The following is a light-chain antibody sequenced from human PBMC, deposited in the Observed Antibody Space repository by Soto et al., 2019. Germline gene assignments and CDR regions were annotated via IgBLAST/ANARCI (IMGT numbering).Light chain of an antibody. CDR2: DAS. Sequence: DIQMTQSPATLSASVGDRVSITCRASQDISRWLAWYQQKPGKAPKVLIWDASSLQRGVPSRFTGSGSGTEFTLTINGLQPDDFATYYCQQYNGYRTSTFGQGAKVDIK. J-gene: IGKJ1*01. CDR3: QQYNGYRTST. CDR1: QDISRW. V-gene: IGKV1-5*01.